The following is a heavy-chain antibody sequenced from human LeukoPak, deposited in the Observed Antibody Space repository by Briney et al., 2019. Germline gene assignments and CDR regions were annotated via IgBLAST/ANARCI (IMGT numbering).Heavy chain of an antibody. Sequence: ASVKVSCKASGYTFTSYDINWVRQATGQGLEWMGWMNPNSGNTGYAQKFQGRGTITRNTSISTAYMELSSLRSEDTAVYYCARRAYSWNHYYYYYYMDVWGKGTTVTVSS. D-gene: IGHD1-20*01. J-gene: IGHJ6*03. CDR1: GYTFTSYD. CDR2: MNPNSGNT. CDR3: ARRAYSWNHYYYYYYMDV. V-gene: IGHV1-8*03.